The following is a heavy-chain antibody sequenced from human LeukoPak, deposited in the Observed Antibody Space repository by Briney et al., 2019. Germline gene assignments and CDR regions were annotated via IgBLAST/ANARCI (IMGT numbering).Heavy chain of an antibody. Sequence: SEPLSLTCTVSGGSISIYYWICLPQPPGKGLECIGHIYYSGSTNYNPSRKSRVTISVDTSKNQFSMKLSSVTAAETAVYYCARAELWFGEHRLDYWGQGTLVTVSS. CDR2: IYYSGST. J-gene: IGHJ4*02. V-gene: IGHV4-59*01. CDR1: GGSISIYY. CDR3: ARAELWFGEHRLDY. D-gene: IGHD3-10*01.